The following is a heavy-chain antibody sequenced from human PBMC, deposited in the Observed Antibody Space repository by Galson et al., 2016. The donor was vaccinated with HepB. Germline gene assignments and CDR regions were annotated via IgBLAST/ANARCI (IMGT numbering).Heavy chain of an antibody. CDR3: ARRREYCPPVGCSVDY. D-gene: IGHD2/OR15-2a*01. CDR1: GFTFSGYG. CDR2: DPMDGRRK. Sequence: SLRLSCAASGFTFSGYGMHWVRQAPGKGLEWVAADPMDGRRKFYADSVKGRFTISRDNSNNMLFLQMSSLTEDDTAVYYCARRREYCPPVGCSVDYWGQGTLVSVSS. V-gene: IGHV3-30*03. J-gene: IGHJ4*02.